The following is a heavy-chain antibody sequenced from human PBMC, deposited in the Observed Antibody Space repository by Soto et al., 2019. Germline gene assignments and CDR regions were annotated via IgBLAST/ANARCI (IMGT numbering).Heavy chain of an antibody. V-gene: IGHV3-7*01. CDR1: GFTFSSYW. CDR2: IKQDGSEK. Sequence: GGSLRLSCAASGFTFSSYWMSWVRQAPGKGLEWVANIKQDGSEKYYVDSVKGRFTISRDNAKNSLYLQMNSLRAEDTAVYYCARDMVRVVMAYYYYGMDVWGQGTTVTVSS. J-gene: IGHJ6*02. CDR3: ARDMVRVVMAYYYYGMDV. D-gene: IGHD3-10*01.